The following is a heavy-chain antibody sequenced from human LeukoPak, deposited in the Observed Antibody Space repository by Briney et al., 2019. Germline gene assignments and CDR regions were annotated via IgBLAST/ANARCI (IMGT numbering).Heavy chain of an antibody. CDR3: AKGTPYYYDSSGSLYYFDY. CDR2: ISWNSGSI. Sequence: PGRSLRLSCAASGFTFDDYAMHLVRQAPGKGLEWVSGISWNSGSIGYADSVKGRFTISRDNAKNSLYLQMNSLRAEDTALYYCAKGTPYYYDSSGSLYYFDYWGQGTLDTVSS. CDR1: GFTFDDYA. V-gene: IGHV3-9*01. D-gene: IGHD3-22*01. J-gene: IGHJ4*02.